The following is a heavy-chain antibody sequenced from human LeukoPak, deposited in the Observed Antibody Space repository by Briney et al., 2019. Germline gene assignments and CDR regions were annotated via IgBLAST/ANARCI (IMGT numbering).Heavy chain of an antibody. J-gene: IGHJ5*02. CDR2: INPNSGGT. D-gene: IGHD6-13*01. CDR1: GYTFTSYY. V-gene: IGHV1-2*02. CDR3: ARDQDSSSGERINWFDP. Sequence: GASVKVSCKASGYTFTSYYMHWVRQAPGQGLEWMGWINPNSGGTNYAQKFQGRVTMTRDTSISTAYMELSRLRSDDTAVYYCARDQDSSSGERINWFDPWGQGTLVTVSS.